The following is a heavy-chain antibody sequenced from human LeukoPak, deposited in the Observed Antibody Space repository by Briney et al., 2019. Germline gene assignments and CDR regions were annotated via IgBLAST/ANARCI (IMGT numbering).Heavy chain of an antibody. J-gene: IGHJ5*02. Sequence: GGSLRLSCAACGITVSSSYMRWGRRAPGKGLERVSAISGWGGRTFYTDSATGRFTVSRDNSKNTLYLQMNGLRGEDTAVYYCAKDNFYNWFDPWGQGTLVTVSS. CDR2: ISGWGGRT. CDR1: GITVSSSY. CDR3: AKDNFYNWFDP. V-gene: IGHV3-23*01. D-gene: IGHD1-20*01.